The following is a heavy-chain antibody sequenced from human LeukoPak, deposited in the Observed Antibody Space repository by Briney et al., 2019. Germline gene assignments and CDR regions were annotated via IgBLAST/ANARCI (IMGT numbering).Heavy chain of an antibody. D-gene: IGHD3-9*01. V-gene: IGHV1-8*01. Sequence: ASLRVSSKPSAYTFATYDTNWVRQAPGPGPGWIGRMNPNSGNTGYAQKFQGRNNLTRNTFISTAYMELISLRYEDTAVSYSVRAAQECRDSLAGIQTGIWFNPWGQGTMVTVSS. CDR2: MNPNSGNT. CDR3: VRAAQECRDSLAGIQTGIWFNP. J-gene: IGHJ5*02. CDR1: AYTFATYD.